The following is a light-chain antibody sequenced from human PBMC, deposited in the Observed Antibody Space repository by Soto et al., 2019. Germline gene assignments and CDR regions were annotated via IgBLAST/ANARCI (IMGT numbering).Light chain of an antibody. J-gene: IGKJ4*01. CDR3: QQYNNWPRAT. Sequence: EIVITQFPATLSVSPREKATLSCRASQSISSNLAWYQQKPGQAPRLLMFRTSSRATGFPARFSGSGSGTEFNLTISSLQSEDFGVYNCQQYNNWPRATFGGGTKVNIK. CDR2: RTS. CDR1: QSISSN. V-gene: IGKV3-15*01.